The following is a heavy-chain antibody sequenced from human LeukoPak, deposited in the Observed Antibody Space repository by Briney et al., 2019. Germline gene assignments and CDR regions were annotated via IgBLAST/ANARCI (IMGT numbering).Heavy chain of an antibody. J-gene: IGHJ5*02. D-gene: IGHD1-7*01. Sequence: SETLSLTCTVSGGSISSGSYYWSWIRPPAGKGLEWIGRIYTSGSTNYNPSLKSRVTISVDTSKNQFSLKLSSVTAADTAVYYCARDIQNWNYDWFDPWGQGTLVTVSS. CDR3: ARDIQNWNYDWFDP. CDR2: IYTSGST. CDR1: GGSISSGSYY. V-gene: IGHV4-61*02.